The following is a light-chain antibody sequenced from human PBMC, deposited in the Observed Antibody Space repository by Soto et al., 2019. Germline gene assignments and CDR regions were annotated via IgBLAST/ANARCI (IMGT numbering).Light chain of an antibody. Sequence: QSVLTQSPCASASLGASVKLTCTLSSGHSSYAIAWHQQQPEKGPRYLMKVNSDGSHNKGDGIPDRFSGSSSGAERYLTISSLQSEDEADYYCQTWDTGIWVFGAGTKLTVL. V-gene: IGLV4-69*01. CDR3: QTWDTGIWV. J-gene: IGLJ3*02. CDR2: VNSDGSH. CDR1: SGHSSYA.